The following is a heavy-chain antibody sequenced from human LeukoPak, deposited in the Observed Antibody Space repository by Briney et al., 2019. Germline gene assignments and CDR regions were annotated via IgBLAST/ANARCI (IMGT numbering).Heavy chain of an antibody. CDR3: ARDSNLNY. V-gene: IGHV1-3*01. Sequence: ASVKVSCKASGYTFTSYYMHWVRQAPGQRPEWMGWIHAGNGNTVYSQRFQGRVTITRDTSASTVYMELSSLRSADTAVYYCARDSNLNYWGQGTLVTVSS. J-gene: IGHJ4*02. CDR2: IHAGNGNT. D-gene: IGHD1-14*01. CDR1: GYTFTSYY.